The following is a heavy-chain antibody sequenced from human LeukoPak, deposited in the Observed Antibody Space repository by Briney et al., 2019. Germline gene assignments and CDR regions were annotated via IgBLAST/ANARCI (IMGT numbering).Heavy chain of an antibody. V-gene: IGHV3-7*03. CDR2: IKEDGSER. Sequence: GGSLRLSCEASAFIFSGHWLNWVRQTPGKGLEWVASIKEDGSERQYVDSVKGRFSISRDNTKGSLFLQLNSLRAEDTAVYYCARDLGTTYYDFWSGPERYGMDVWGQGTTVTVSS. CDR3: ARDLGTTYYDFWSGPERYGMDV. J-gene: IGHJ6*02. D-gene: IGHD3-3*01. CDR1: AFIFSGHW.